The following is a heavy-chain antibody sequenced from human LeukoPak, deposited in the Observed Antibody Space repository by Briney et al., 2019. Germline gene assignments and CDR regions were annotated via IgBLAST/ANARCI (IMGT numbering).Heavy chain of an antibody. CDR3: ANIIAEAATTWGY. J-gene: IGHJ4*02. D-gene: IGHD6-13*01. V-gene: IGHV4-39*01. CDR2: IFYSGST. Sequence: SETLSLTCTVSGGSISSSSYYWGWIRQPPGKGLEWIGSIFYSGSTYYNSSLKSRLTISVDTSENQFSLKLSSVTAADTAVYYCANIIAEAATTWGYWGQGTLVTVSS. CDR1: GGSISSSSYY.